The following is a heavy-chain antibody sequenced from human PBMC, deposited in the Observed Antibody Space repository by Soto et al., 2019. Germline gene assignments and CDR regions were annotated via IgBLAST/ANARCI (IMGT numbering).Heavy chain of an antibody. Sequence: QVQLVESGGGVVQPGRSLRLSCAASGFTFSSYGMHWVRQAPGKGLEWVAVIWYDGSNKYYADSVKGRFTISRDNSKNTLYLQMNSLRAEDTAVYYCARQYSGSYYGLDPWGQGTLVTVSS. CDR2: IWYDGSNK. CDR3: ARQYSGSYYGLDP. D-gene: IGHD1-26*01. CDR1: GFTFSSYG. J-gene: IGHJ5*02. V-gene: IGHV3-33*01.